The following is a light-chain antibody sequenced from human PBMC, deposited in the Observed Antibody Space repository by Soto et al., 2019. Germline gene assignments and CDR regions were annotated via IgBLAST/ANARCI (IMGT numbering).Light chain of an antibody. CDR2: RNS. CDR1: SSNIGAGFD. CDR3: HSYDNSLSSYV. J-gene: IGLJ1*01. Sequence: QSVLPQPPSMSGAPGQRVTISCTGSSSNIGAGFDVHWYQHLPGTAPKVLIYRNSNRPSGVPDRFSGSKSGTSASLAITGLQAEDEADYYCHSYDNSLSSYVFGTGTKVTVL. V-gene: IGLV1-40*01.